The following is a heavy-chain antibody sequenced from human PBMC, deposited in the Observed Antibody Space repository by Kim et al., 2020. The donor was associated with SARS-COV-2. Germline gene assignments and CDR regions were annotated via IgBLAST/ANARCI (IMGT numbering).Heavy chain of an antibody. V-gene: IGHV3-30-3*01. Sequence: GGSLRLSCAASGFTFSSYAMHWVRQAPGKGLEWVAVISYDGSNKYYADSVKGRFTISRDNSKNTLYLQMNSLRAEDTAVYYCARGGAGTHDAFDIWGQGTMVTVSS. D-gene: IGHD6-19*01. J-gene: IGHJ3*02. CDR1: GFTFSSYA. CDR3: ARGGAGTHDAFDI. CDR2: ISYDGSNK.